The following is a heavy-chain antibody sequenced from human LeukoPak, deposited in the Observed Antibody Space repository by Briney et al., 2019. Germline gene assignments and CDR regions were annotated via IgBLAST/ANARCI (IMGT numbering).Heavy chain of an antibody. D-gene: IGHD3-22*01. V-gene: IGHV3-23*01. CDR2: ISGSGGST. J-gene: IGHJ4*02. Sequence: GGSLRLSCAASGFTFSGYDMSWVRQAPGRGLEWVSTISGSGGSTYNADSVKGRFTISRDNSKNTLYVRMNSLRAEDTAVYYCAKLPQLYFYNSTFFDYWGQGTLVTVSS. CDR3: AKLPQLYFYNSTFFDY. CDR1: GFTFSGYD.